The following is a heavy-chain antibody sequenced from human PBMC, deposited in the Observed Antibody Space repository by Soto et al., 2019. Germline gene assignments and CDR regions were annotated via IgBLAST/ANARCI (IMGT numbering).Heavy chain of an antibody. D-gene: IGHD5-18*01. CDR2: IGTAGDT. J-gene: IGHJ6*02. V-gene: IGHV3-13*01. Sequence: GGSLRLSCAASGFTFSSYDMHWVRQATGKGLEWVSAIGTAGDTYYPGSVKGRFTISRENAKNSLYLQMNSLRAEDTAVYYCARAGTGYSYGPSYYYYGMDVWGQGTTVTVSS. CDR1: GFTFSSYD. CDR3: ARAGTGYSYGPSYYYYGMDV.